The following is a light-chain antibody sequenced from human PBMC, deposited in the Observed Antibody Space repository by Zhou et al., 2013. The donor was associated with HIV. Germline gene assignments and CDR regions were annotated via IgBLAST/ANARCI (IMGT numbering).Light chain of an antibody. V-gene: IGKV1-9*01. Sequence: DIQLTQSPSFLSASVGDRVTITCRASQAISSHLTWYQQRPGKAPKLLIYAASTLQSGVPLRFSGSGSGTEFTLTISSLQPDDFATYYCQQCNSTWMFGQGTKVEIK. CDR2: AAS. CDR3: QQCNSTWM. J-gene: IGKJ1*01. CDR1: QAISSH.